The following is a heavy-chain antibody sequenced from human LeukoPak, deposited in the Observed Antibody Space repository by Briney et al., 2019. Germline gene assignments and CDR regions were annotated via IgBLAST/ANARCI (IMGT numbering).Heavy chain of an antibody. D-gene: IGHD3-10*01. J-gene: IGHJ3*02. CDR2: ISVSGGNT. Sequence: PGGSLRLSCAASGFTFSSYAMSWVRQAPGKGLEWVSAISVSGGNTYYADSVKGRFAISRDNSKNTLYLQMSSLRAEDTAEYFCAKFLVRVPGTFDIWGQGTEVTVSS. V-gene: IGHV3-23*01. CDR3: AKFLVRVPGTFDI. CDR1: GFTFSSYA.